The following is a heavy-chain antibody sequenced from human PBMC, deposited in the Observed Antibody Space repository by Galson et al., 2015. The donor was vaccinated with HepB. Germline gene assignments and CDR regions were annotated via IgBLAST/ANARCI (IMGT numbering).Heavy chain of an antibody. V-gene: IGHV5-51*01. CDR2: IYPGDSDT. J-gene: IGHJ4*02. D-gene: IGHD2-15*01. Sequence: QSGAEVKKPGESLKISCKGSGSSITSYWIGWERQMPGKGLDWMGIIYPGDSDTRYSPSFQGQVTISADKSISTAYLQWSSLKASDTAMYYCARRAGEVVVAATLFDYWGQGTLVTVSS. CDR3: ARRAGEVVVAATLFDY. CDR1: GSSITSYW.